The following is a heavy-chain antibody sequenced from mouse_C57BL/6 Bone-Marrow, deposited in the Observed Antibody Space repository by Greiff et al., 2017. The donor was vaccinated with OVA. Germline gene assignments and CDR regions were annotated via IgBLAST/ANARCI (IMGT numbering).Heavy chain of an antibody. D-gene: IGHD2-10*01. CDR3: ARHAPYRWFAY. V-gene: IGHV5-15*01. CDR2: ISNLAYSI. Sequence: EVKLMESGGGLVQPGGSLKLSCAASGFTFSDYGMAWVRQAPRKGPEWVAFISNLAYSIYYADTVTGRFTISRENAKNTLYLEMSRLRSEDTAMYYCARHAPYRWFAYWGQGTLVTVSA. CDR1: GFTFSDYG. J-gene: IGHJ3*01.